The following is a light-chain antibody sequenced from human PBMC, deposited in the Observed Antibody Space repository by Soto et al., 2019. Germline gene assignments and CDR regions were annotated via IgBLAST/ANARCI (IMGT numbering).Light chain of an antibody. J-gene: IGKJ1*01. V-gene: IGKV1-13*02. CDR3: LQVDSYPWS. CDR2: DIS. CDR1: QGISSY. Sequence: AIQLTQSPSSLSASVGDRVTITCRASQGISSYLAWYQQKPGKAPKILIYDISSLESGVPSRFSGSGSGTEFTLTIRSLQPDDSATYYCLQVDSYPWSFGQGTKVDIK.